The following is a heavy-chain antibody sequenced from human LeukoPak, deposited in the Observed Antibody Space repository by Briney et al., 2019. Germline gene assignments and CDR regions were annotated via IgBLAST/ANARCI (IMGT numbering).Heavy chain of an antibody. Sequence: GGSLRLSCAASGFTFSSYAMSWVRQAPGKGLEWVSAISGSGGSTYYADSVKGRFTISRDISKNTLYLQMNSLRAEDTAVYYCAKGGTFRTAFDIWGQGTLVTVSS. D-gene: IGHD2-2*01. V-gene: IGHV3-23*01. CDR2: ISGSGGST. CDR1: GFTFSSYA. CDR3: AKGGTFRTAFDI. J-gene: IGHJ3*02.